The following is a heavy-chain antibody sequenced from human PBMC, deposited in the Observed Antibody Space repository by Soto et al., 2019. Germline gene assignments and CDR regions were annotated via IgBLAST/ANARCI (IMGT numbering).Heavy chain of an antibody. D-gene: IGHD1-26*01. V-gene: IGHV3-30*19. Sequence: QVQLVESGGGVVQPGRSLRLSCAASGFTFSSYGMHWVRLAPGKGLEWVAVISYDGSNKYYADSVKGRFTISRDNSKNTLYLQMNSLRAEDTTVYYSARGAVGAYFDYWGQGTLVTVSS. CDR3: ARGAVGAYFDY. CDR2: ISYDGSNK. J-gene: IGHJ4*02. CDR1: GFTFSSYG.